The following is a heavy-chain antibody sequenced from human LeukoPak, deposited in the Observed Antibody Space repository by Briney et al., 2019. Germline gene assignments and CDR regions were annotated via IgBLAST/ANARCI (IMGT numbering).Heavy chain of an antibody. CDR3: ARDRAMDDY. CDR1: GFTFSSYS. Sequence: PGGSLRLSCAASGFTFSSYSMNWVRQAPGKGLEWVANIKQDGSEKYYVDSVKGRFTISRDNAKNSLYLQMNSLRAEDTAVYYCARDRAMDDYWGQGTLVTVSS. D-gene: IGHD5-18*01. CDR2: IKQDGSEK. J-gene: IGHJ4*02. V-gene: IGHV3-7*01.